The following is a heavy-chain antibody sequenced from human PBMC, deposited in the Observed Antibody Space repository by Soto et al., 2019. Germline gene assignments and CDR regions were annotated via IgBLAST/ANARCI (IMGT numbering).Heavy chain of an antibody. Sequence: QVQLVQSGAEVKKPGASVKVSCKASRYTFISYVINWVRQATGQGLEWMGWMNPKSANTGYAQNFQGRVTMTRNTSISTAYMELSSLRSEDTAVYYCARSPSWETTVTPYYFDYWGQGTLVTVSS. D-gene: IGHD4-4*01. CDR3: ARSPSWETTVTPYYFDY. V-gene: IGHV1-8*01. CDR2: MNPKSANT. J-gene: IGHJ4*02. CDR1: RYTFISYV.